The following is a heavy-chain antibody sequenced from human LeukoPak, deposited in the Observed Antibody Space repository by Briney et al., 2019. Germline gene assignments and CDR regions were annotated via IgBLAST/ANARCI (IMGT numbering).Heavy chain of an antibody. CDR2: IYYSGST. Sequence: SETLSLTCTVSGGSISSGDYYWSWIRQPPGKGLEWIGYIYYSGSTYYNPSLKSRVTISVDTSKNQFSLKLSSVTAADTAVYYCARRSRYYDSSGYYRFDYWGQGTLVTVSS. CDR3: ARRSRYYDSSGYYRFDY. CDR1: GGSISSGDYY. D-gene: IGHD3-22*01. J-gene: IGHJ4*02. V-gene: IGHV4-30-4*01.